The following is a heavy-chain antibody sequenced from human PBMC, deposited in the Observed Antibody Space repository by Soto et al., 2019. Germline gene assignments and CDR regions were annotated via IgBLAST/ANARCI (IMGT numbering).Heavy chain of an antibody. CDR3: ARAVAPYLGTWFDP. V-gene: IGHV4-30-2*01. CDR1: GGSISSGNSYA. CDR2: ISHTGRT. D-gene: IGHD3-16*01. Sequence: QLQLQESGSGLVKPSQTLSLTCAVSGGSISSGNSYAWGWIRQPPGKGLEWIGSISHTGRTSYNPPLKGLVTMSVDKSKNQFSLKLSSVTAADMAVYYCARAVAPYLGTWFDPWGQGSLVIVSS. J-gene: IGHJ5*02.